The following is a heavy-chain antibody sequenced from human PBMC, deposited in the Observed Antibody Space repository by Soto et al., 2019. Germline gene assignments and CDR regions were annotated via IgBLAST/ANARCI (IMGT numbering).Heavy chain of an antibody. J-gene: IGHJ6*02. CDR2: IYSGGST. Sequence: GGSLRLSCAASGFTVSSNYMSWVRQAPGKGLEWVSVIYSGGSTYYADSVKGRFTISRDNSKNTLYLQMNSLRAEDTAVYYCALTTYYYYGMDVWGQGTTVTVSS. V-gene: IGHV3-66*01. CDR3: ALTTYYYYGMDV. CDR1: GFTVSSNY. D-gene: IGHD3-22*01.